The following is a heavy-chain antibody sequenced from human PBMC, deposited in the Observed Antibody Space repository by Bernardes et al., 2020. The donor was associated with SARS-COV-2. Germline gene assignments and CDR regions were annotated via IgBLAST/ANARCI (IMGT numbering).Heavy chain of an antibody. V-gene: IGHV2-26*01. CDR1: GFSLSDGRWG. CDR2: FFTNDEK. CDR3: AQTSAYWYLTL. Sequence: SGPTLVKPTETLTLTCIVSGFSLSDGRWGVTWIRQPPGQALEWIGHFFTNDEKAFSTSLKNRITVSQDTSKSRVVLTMANMDPLDSGTYYCAQTSAYWYLTLWGRGTLVTVSS. J-gene: IGHJ2*01.